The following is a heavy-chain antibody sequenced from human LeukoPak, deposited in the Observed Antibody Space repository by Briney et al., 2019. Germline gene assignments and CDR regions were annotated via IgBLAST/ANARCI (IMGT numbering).Heavy chain of an antibody. CDR1: GYTFSGYY. CDR3: ARVSNYDSSGYCDFDY. Sequence: GASVKVSCKASGYTFSGYYMHWVRQAPGQGLGWMGRINANSGGTHYARKFQGRVTMTRDTSITTVYMELSRLRSDDTAVYYCARVSNYDSSGYCDFDYWGQGTLVTVSS. V-gene: IGHV1-2*06. CDR2: INANSGGT. J-gene: IGHJ4*02. D-gene: IGHD3-22*01.